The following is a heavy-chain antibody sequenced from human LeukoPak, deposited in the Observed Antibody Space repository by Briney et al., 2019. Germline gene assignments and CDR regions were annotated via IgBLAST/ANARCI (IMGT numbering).Heavy chain of an antibody. CDR3: ARAQGRDIVVVPAARPRGSFDY. D-gene: IGHD2-2*01. Sequence: PSETLSLTCAVYGGPFSGYYWSWIRQPPGKGLEWIGEINHSGSTNYNPSLKSRVTISVDTSKNQFSLKLSSVTAADTAVYYCARAQGRDIVVVPAARPRGSFDYWGQGTLVTVSS. V-gene: IGHV4-34*01. J-gene: IGHJ4*02. CDR2: INHSGST. CDR1: GGPFSGYY.